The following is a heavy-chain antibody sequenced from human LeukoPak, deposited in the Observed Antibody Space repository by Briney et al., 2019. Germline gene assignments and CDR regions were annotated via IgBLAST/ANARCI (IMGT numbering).Heavy chain of an antibody. J-gene: IGHJ1*01. D-gene: IGHD1-26*01. Sequence: SETLSLTCTVSGGSLSPYYWTWLRQPPRKGLEWLGYIYHTGTTRYNPSLNSRVTISVETSKNQFSLRLNSVTAADTAIYYCARLDSGDHGNIPHWGQGTLVTVSS. CDR1: GGSLSPYY. V-gene: IGHV4-59*08. CDR2: IYHTGTT. CDR3: ARLDSGDHGNIPH.